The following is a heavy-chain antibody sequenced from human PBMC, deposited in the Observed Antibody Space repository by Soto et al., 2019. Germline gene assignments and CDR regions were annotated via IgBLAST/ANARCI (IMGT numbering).Heavy chain of an antibody. Sequence: SVKVSCKASGFTFTSSAVQWVRQARGQRLEWIGWIVVGSGNTNYAQKFQERVTITRDMSTSTAYMELSSLRSEDTAVYYCAAQHPKWEIHDGMHVWCQGTTVTVSS. V-gene: IGHV1-58*01. CDR3: AAQHPKWEIHDGMHV. CDR2: IVVGSGNT. CDR1: GFTFTSSA. J-gene: IGHJ6*02. D-gene: IGHD1-26*01.